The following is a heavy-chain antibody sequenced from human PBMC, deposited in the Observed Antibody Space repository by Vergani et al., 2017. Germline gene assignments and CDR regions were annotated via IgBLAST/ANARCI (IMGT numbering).Heavy chain of an antibody. V-gene: IGHV3-11*01. Sequence: QVQLVESGGGLVKPGGSLRLSCAASGFTFSDYYMSWIRQAPGKGLEWVSYISSSGSTIYYADSVKGRFTISRDNAKNSLYLQMNSLRAEDTAVYYCAGDPPVSYEATSQNAFDIWGQGTMVTVSS. CDR1: GFTFSDYY. CDR3: AGDPPVSYEATSQNAFDI. D-gene: IGHD3-22*01. CDR2: ISSSGSTI. J-gene: IGHJ3*02.